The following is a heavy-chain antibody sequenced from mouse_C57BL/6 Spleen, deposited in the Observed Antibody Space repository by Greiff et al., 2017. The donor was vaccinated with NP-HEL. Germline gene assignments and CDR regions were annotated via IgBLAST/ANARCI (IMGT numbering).Heavy chain of an antibody. D-gene: IGHD4-1*01. V-gene: IGHV7-3*01. CDR3: ARYPPWVYAMDY. CDR1: GFTFTDYY. J-gene: IGHJ4*01. Sequence: EVHLVESGGGLVQPGGSLSLSCAASGFTFTDYYMSWVRQPPGKALEWLGFIRNKANGYTTEYSASVKGRFTISRDNSQSILYLQMNALRAEDSATYYCARYPPWVYAMDYWGQGTSVTVSS. CDR2: IRNKANGYTT.